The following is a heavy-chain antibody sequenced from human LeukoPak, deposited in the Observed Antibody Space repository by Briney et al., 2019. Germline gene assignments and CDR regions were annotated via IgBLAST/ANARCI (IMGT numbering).Heavy chain of an antibody. V-gene: IGHV3-21*01. CDR1: GFTFSSYS. D-gene: IGHD3-22*01. CDR3: ARPNYYDSSGSLDY. J-gene: IGHJ4*02. Sequence: GGSLRLSCAASGFTFSSYSMNWVRQAPGKGLEWVSSISSSSSYIHYADSVKGRFTISRDNAKNSLYLQMNSLRAEDTAVYYCARPNYYDSSGSLDYWGQGTLVTVSS. CDR2: ISSSSSYI.